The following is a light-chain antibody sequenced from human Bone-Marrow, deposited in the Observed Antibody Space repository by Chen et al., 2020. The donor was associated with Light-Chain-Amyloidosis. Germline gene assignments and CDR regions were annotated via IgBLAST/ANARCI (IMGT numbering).Light chain of an antibody. CDR3: QVWDRSSDRPV. CDR1: NMGSTS. Sequence: YVLTQPSSESVAPGQTATLACGGNNMGSTSVHWYQQTPGQAPLLVVYDDSDRPSGIPERLSGSNSGNTATLTISRVEAGDEADYYCQVWDRSSDRPVFGGGTKLTVL. J-gene: IGLJ3*02. V-gene: IGLV3-21*02. CDR2: DDS.